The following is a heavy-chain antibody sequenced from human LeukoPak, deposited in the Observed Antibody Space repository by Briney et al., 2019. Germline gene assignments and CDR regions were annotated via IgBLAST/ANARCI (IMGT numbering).Heavy chain of an antibody. D-gene: IGHD3-22*01. CDR1: GGSIDRYY. V-gene: IGHV4-59*08. CDR2: IYYSGST. CDR3: VVHDSRGYHFND. Sequence: PSETLSLTCNVSGGSIDRYYWSWIRQPPGGGLEWIGYIYYSGSTNYNPSLMSRVAMSVDTSKNQLSMHVTSVTAADTAAYYYVVHDSRGYHFNDWGRGTLFTVSS. J-gene: IGHJ4*02.